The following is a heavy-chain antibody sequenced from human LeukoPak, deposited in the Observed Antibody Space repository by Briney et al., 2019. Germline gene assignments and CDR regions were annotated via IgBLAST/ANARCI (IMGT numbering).Heavy chain of an antibody. V-gene: IGHV4-59*01. CDR2: IYYSGST. CDR1: GGSFSGYY. J-gene: IGHJ6*03. CDR3: ARSKVATVIDYYYYMDV. D-gene: IGHD2-21*01. Sequence: SETLSLTCAVYGGSFSGYYWSWIRQPPGKGLEWIGYIYYSGSTNYNPSLKSRVTISVDTSKNQFSLKLSSVTAADTAVYYCARSKVATVIDYYYYMDVWGKGTTVTVSS.